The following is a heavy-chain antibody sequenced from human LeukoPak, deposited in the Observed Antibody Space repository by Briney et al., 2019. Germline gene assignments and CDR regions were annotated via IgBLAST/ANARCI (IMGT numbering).Heavy chain of an antibody. CDR1: GFTFSSYA. CDR3: ARDPVAGTVGAFDI. CDR2: ISYDGSNK. D-gene: IGHD6-19*01. J-gene: IGHJ3*02. Sequence: GGSLRLSCAASGFTFSSYAMHWVRQAPGKGLEWVAVISYDGSNKYYADSVKGRFTISRDNSKNTLCLQMNSLRAEDTAVYYCARDPVAGTVGAFDIWGQGTMVTVSS. V-gene: IGHV3-30*04.